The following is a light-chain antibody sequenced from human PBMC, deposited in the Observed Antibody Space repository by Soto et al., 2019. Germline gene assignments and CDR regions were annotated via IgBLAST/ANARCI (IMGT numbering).Light chain of an antibody. J-gene: IGKJ1*01. CDR1: QSVSNN. Sequence: EIVLTQSPVTLSLSPGERATLSCRASQSVSNNLAWYQQKPGQAPRLLIYDASSRATGIPDRFSGSGSGTDFTLTISRLEPEDFAVYYCQQYGSSPWTFGQGTKVDIK. V-gene: IGKV3-20*01. CDR2: DAS. CDR3: QQYGSSPWT.